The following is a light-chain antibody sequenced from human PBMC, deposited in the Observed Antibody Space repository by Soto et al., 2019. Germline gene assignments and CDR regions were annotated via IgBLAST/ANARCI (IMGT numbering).Light chain of an antibody. Sequence: QSALTQPPSVSGAPGQRDTISCTGSSSNIGAGYDVHWYQQLPGTAPKLLIYANNNRPSGVPGRFSGSKSGTSASLAITGLQAEDEADYYCQSYDSSQSGYVFGTGTKVTVL. CDR3: QSYDSSQSGYV. CDR2: ANN. J-gene: IGLJ1*01. V-gene: IGLV1-40*01. CDR1: SSNIGAGYD.